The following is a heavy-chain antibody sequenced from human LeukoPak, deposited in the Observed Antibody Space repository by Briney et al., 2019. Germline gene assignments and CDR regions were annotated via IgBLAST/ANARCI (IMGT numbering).Heavy chain of an antibody. CDR1: GFTFSDYY. V-gene: IGHV3-23*01. D-gene: IGHD2-2*01. CDR2: ISGSGGST. CDR3: AKSPGYCSSTSCQPSYYYYYYGMDV. J-gene: IGHJ6*02. Sequence: GGSLRLSCAASGFTFSDYYMSWIRQAPGKGLEWVSAISGSGGSTCYADSVKGRFTISRDNSKNTLYLQMNSLRAEDTAVYYCAKSPGYCSSTSCQPSYYYYYYGMDVWGQGTTVTVSS.